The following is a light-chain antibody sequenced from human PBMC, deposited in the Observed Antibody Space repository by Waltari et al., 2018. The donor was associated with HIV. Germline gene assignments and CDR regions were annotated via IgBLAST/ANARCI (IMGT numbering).Light chain of an antibody. J-gene: IGKJ1*01. CDR2: LAS. Sequence: DIAMIQSPDSLAVSPGEPASISCRSSQSLLHNNGHNYLDWYIQRPGQAPELLIDLASRRASGVPDRIAGSGSGTDFILKISRVEPEDVGVYYCMHGQQTPVFGQGTQVEV. CDR3: MHGQQTPV. CDR1: QSLLHNNGHNY. V-gene: IGKV2-28*01.